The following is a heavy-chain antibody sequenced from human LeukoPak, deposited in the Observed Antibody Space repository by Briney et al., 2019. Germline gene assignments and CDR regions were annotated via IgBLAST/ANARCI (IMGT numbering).Heavy chain of an antibody. V-gene: IGHV3-23*01. CDR1: GFTFSSYA. CDR2: ISGSGAST. J-gene: IGHJ4*02. D-gene: IGHD2-2*02. CDR3: AKSRSSSSASCYNY. Sequence: GGSLRLSCAASGFTFSSYAMNWVRQAPGKGLEWVSAISGSGASTYYADSVKDRFTLSRDDSKNTLYLQMNSLRAEDTAVYYCAKSRSSSSASCYNYWGQGTLVTVSS.